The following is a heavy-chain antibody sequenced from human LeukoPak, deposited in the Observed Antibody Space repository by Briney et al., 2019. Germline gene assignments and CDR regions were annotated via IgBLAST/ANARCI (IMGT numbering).Heavy chain of an antibody. V-gene: IGHV4-59*08. Sequence: SETLSLTCTVSGGSIGSYYWSWIRQPPGKGLEWIGYIYYSGSTNYNPSLKSRVTISVDTSKNQFSLKLSSVTAADTAVYYCARRDTTDAFDIWGQGTMVTVSS. D-gene: IGHD5-18*01. CDR3: ARRDTTDAFDI. J-gene: IGHJ3*02. CDR2: IYYSGST. CDR1: GGSIGSYY.